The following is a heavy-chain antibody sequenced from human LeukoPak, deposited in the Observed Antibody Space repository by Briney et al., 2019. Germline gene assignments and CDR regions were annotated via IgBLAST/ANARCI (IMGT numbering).Heavy chain of an antibody. D-gene: IGHD2-21*02. Sequence: EASVKVSCKVSGYTLTELSMHWVRQAPGKGLEWMGGFDPEDGETIYAQKFQGRVTMTEDTSTDTAYMELRSLRSDDTAVYYCARDCGGDCYYYYYGMDVWGQGTTVTVSS. CDR3: ARDCGGDCYYYYYGMDV. V-gene: IGHV1-24*01. CDR1: GYTLTELS. CDR2: FDPEDGET. J-gene: IGHJ6*02.